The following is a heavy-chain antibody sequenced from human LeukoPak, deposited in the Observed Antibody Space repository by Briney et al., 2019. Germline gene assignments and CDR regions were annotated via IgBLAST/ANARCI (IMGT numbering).Heavy chain of an antibody. D-gene: IGHD1-1*01. Sequence: SETLSLTCTVSGGSISSYYWSWIRQPPGKGLEWIGYIYYSGSTNYNPSLKSRVTISVDTSKNQFSLKLSSVTAADTAVYYCARQTLTNFDYWGQGTLVTVSS. CDR3: ARQTLTNFDY. V-gene: IGHV4-59*01. CDR2: IYYSGST. CDR1: GGSISSYY. J-gene: IGHJ4*02.